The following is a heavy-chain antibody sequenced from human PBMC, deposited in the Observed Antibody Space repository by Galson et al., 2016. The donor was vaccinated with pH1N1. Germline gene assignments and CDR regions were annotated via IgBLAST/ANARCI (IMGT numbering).Heavy chain of an antibody. Sequence: SVKVSCKASGYMFSTYGINWVRKAPGQGPEWMGRISGYNGNTIHAQKFQARISMTIDKSASTVYMDLRSLRFDDTAVYYCAKGTLPGYYDYWGQGTLVTVSS. CDR2: ISGYNGNT. CDR1: GYMFSTYG. CDR3: AKGTLPGYYDY. J-gene: IGHJ4*02. D-gene: IGHD3-22*01. V-gene: IGHV1-18*01.